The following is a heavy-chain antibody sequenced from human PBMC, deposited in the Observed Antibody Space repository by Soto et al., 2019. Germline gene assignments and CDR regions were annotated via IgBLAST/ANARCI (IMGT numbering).Heavy chain of an antibody. V-gene: IGHV1-69*06. CDR3: ARDRDFWSGYSNWFDP. CDR2: IIPVFGTA. D-gene: IGHD3-3*01. J-gene: IGHJ5*02. CDR1: GCTFSSYA. Sequence: SVKVSCKASGCTFSSYAISWVRQAPGQGLEWMGGIIPVFGTANYAQKFQGRVTITADKSTSTAYMELSSLRSEDTAVYYWARDRDFWSGYSNWFDPWGQGTLVTVSS.